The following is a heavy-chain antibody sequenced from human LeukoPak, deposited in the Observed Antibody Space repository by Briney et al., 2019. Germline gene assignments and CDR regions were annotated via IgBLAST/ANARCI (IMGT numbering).Heavy chain of an antibody. D-gene: IGHD2-21*02. CDR1: GFTVSSNY. CDR3: ARSIDCSY. J-gene: IGHJ4*02. CDR2: IKQDGSEM. Sequence: PGGSLRLSCAASGFTVSSNYMSWVRQAPGKGLEWVASIKQDGSEMFYVDSVKGRFTISRDNAKSSLYLQMNSLRAEDTAMYYCARSIDCSYWGQGTLVTVSS. V-gene: IGHV3-7*01.